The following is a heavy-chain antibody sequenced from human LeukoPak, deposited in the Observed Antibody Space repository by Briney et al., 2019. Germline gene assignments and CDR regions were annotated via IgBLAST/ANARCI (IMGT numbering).Heavy chain of an antibody. CDR1: GFTFTTSG. CDR2: IQYDGGDI. Sequence: PGGSLRLSCAASGFTFTTSGMHWVRQAPGKGLEWVTFIQYDGGDIFYADSVKGRFTISRDNSKNTLYLQMNSLRAEDTAVYYCAKDDIAVAGTRDDYWGQGTLVTVSS. J-gene: IGHJ4*02. V-gene: IGHV3-30*02. CDR3: AKDDIAVAGTRDDY. D-gene: IGHD6-19*01.